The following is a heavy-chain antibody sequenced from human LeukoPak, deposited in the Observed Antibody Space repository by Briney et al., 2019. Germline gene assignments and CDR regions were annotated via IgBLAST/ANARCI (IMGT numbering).Heavy chain of an antibody. D-gene: IGHD4-17*01. V-gene: IGHV4-59*08. CDR2: IYYSGST. CDR1: GGSISSYY. CDR3: ARGYGDYGRD. J-gene: IGHJ4*02. Sequence: SEALSLTCTVSGGSISSYYWSWIRQPPGKGLEWIGYIYYSGSTNYNPSLKSRVTISVDTSKNQFSLKLSSVTAADTAVYYCARGYGDYGRDWGQGTLVTVSS.